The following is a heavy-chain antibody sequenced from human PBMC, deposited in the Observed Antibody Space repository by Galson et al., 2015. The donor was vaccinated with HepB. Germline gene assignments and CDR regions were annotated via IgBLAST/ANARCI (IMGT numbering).Heavy chain of an antibody. V-gene: IGHV2-70*11. J-gene: IGHJ6*02. CDR2: IDWDDDK. CDR3: ARNTVAGTGYYYYGMDV. D-gene: IGHD6-19*01. Sequence: PALVKPTQTLTLTCTFSGFSLSTSGMCVSWIRQPPGKALEWLASIDWDDDKYYSTSLKTRLTISKDTSKNQVVLTMTNMDPVDTATYYCARNTVAGTGYYYYGMDVWGQGTTVTVSS. CDR1: GFSLSTSGMC.